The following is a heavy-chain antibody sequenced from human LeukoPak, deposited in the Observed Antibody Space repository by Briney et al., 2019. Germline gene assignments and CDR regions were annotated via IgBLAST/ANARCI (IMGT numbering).Heavy chain of an antibody. CDR3: ASLGGIAAAGVDY. Sequence: SETLSLTCTVSGYSISSGYYWGWIRQPPGKGLEWIGSIYHSGSTYYNPSLKSRVTISVDTSKNQFSLKLSSVTAADTAVYYCASLGGIAAAGVDYWGQGNLVTVSS. CDR1: GYSISSGYY. V-gene: IGHV4-38-2*02. D-gene: IGHD6-13*01. J-gene: IGHJ4*02. CDR2: IYHSGST.